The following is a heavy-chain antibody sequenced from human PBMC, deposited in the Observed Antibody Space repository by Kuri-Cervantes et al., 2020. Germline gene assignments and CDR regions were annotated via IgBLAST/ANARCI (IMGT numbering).Heavy chain of an antibody. CDR2: ISSSSSYI. CDR1: GFTFSSYS. V-gene: IGHV3-21*01. Sequence: ETLSLTCAASGFTFSSYSMNWVRQAPGKGLEWVSSISSSSSYIYYADSVKGRFTISRDNSKNTLYLQMNSLRAEDTAVYYCATAPLSGTTLSLFDYWGQGTLVTVSS. D-gene: IGHD1-7*01. J-gene: IGHJ4*02. CDR3: ATAPLSGTTLSLFDY.